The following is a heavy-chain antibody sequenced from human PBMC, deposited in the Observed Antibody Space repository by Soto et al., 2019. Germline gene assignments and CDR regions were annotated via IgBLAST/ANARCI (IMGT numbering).Heavy chain of an antibody. CDR2: IYYSGRT. Sequence: SETLSLTCIVPGESISSSSYYWGWIRQPPGKGLEWIGSIYYSGRTYYNPSLKSRVTISIDTSKNQFSLKLSSVTATDTAVYYCARQRTTVVTQAYFDHWGQGALATVSS. CDR3: ARQRTTVVTQAYFDH. V-gene: IGHV4-39*01. D-gene: IGHD2-21*02. J-gene: IGHJ4*02. CDR1: GESISSSSYY.